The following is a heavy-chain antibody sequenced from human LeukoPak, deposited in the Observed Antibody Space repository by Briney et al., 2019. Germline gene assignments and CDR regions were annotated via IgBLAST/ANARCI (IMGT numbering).Heavy chain of an antibody. V-gene: IGHV4-39*01. Sequence: PSETLSLTCTVSGGSIRSSTYYWGWIRQPPGKGLEWIGSIYYSGSTYYNPSLKSRVTISVDTSKNQFSLKLSSVTAADTAVYYCARHGGVLRYFGLGWFDPWGQGTLVTVSS. J-gene: IGHJ5*02. D-gene: IGHD3-9*01. CDR1: GGSIRSSTYY. CDR3: ARHGGVLRYFGLGWFDP. CDR2: IYYSGST.